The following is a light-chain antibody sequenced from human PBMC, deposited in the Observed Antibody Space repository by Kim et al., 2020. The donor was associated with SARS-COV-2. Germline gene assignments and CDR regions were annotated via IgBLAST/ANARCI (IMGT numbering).Light chain of an antibody. Sequence: QSVLTQPPSVSAAPGQKVTISCSGRNSNIGNNYVSWYQQLPGTAPKLLIYDNDKRPSGIPDRFSGSKSGTSATLGITGLQTGDEADYYCGTWDSGLSAGVFGGGTQLTVL. V-gene: IGLV1-51*01. J-gene: IGLJ3*02. CDR3: GTWDSGLSAGV. CDR1: NSNIGNNY. CDR2: DND.